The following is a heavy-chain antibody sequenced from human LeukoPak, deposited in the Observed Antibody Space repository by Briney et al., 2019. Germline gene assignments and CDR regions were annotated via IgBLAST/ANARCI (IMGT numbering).Heavy chain of an antibody. D-gene: IGHD2-15*01. CDR1: GFTFSSYS. J-gene: IGHJ5*02. Sequence: GGSLRLSCAASGFTFSSYSMNRVRQAPGKGLEWVSSISSSSSYIYYADSVKGRFTISRDNAKNSLYLQMNSLRAEDTAVYYCARGPDIVVVVNNWFDPWGQGTLVTVSS. CDR3: ARGPDIVVVVNNWFDP. V-gene: IGHV3-21*01. CDR2: ISSSSSYI.